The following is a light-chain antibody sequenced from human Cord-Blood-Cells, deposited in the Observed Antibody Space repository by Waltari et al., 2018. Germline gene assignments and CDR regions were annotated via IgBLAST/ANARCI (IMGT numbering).Light chain of an antibody. V-gene: IGKV3-20*01. CDR3: QQYGSSPLT. J-gene: IGKJ4*01. CDR2: GAS. CDR1: QSVSSSY. Sequence: VLTQSPGTLALSPGERATLPCRASQSVSSSYLAWYQQKPGQAPRLRIYGASSSATGIPDRFSGSGSGTDFTLTISRLEPEDFAVYYCQQYGSSPLTFGGGTKVEIK.